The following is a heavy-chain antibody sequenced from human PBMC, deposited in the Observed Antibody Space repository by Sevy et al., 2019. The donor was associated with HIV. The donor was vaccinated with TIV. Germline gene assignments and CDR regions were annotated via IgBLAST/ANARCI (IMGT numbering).Heavy chain of an antibody. Sequence: GGSLRLSCAASGFTFSSYSMNWVRRAPGKGLEWVSSISSSSSYIYYADSVKGRFTISRDNAKNSLYLQMNSLRAEDTAVYYCARNYDFWSGYYTDYFDYWGQGTLVTVSS. CDR2: ISSSSSYI. CDR3: ARNYDFWSGYYTDYFDY. CDR1: GFTFSSYS. J-gene: IGHJ4*02. V-gene: IGHV3-21*01. D-gene: IGHD3-3*01.